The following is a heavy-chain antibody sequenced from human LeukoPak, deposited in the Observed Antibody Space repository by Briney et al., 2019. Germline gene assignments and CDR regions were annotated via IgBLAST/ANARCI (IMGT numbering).Heavy chain of an antibody. CDR2: ISYTGRT. J-gene: IGHJ4*02. D-gene: IGHD6-19*01. CDR3: ARCQWLALDS. Sequence: SETLSLTCTVSGDSISSSSYYWGWIRQPPGKGLEWIGNISYTGRTYYNPSLKSRVSMSVDTSKNQFSLKLSSVTAADTAIYYCARCQWLALDSWGQGTLVTVSS. CDR1: GDSISSSSYY. V-gene: IGHV4-39*07.